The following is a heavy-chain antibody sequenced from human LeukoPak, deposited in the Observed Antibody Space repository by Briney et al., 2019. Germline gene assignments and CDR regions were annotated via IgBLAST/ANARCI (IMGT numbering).Heavy chain of an antibody. D-gene: IGHD3-16*01. Sequence: PGGSLRLSCAASGFTFSNFAMSWVRQAPGKGLEWVSAISGSGGDTYYADSVKGRFTISRDNSKNTVYPQMNNVTAADTAVYYCAREGRGTDAFDIWGQGTIVTVSS. CDR2: ISGSGGDT. CDR3: AREGRGTDAFDI. J-gene: IGHJ3*02. CDR1: GFTFSNFA. V-gene: IGHV3-23*01.